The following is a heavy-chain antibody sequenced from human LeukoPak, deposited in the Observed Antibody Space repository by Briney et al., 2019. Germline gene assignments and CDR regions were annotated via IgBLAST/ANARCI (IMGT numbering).Heavy chain of an antibody. V-gene: IGHV3-23*01. Sequence: GGSLRLSCAASGFTFSSYAMSWVRQAPGKGLEWVSAISGSGGSTYYADSVKGRFTIFRDNSKNTLYLQMNSLRAEDTAVYYCAKAGGDYYDSSGLLYDYWGQGTLVTVSS. CDR3: AKAGGDYYDSSGLLYDY. D-gene: IGHD3-22*01. CDR2: ISGSGGST. CDR1: GFTFSSYA. J-gene: IGHJ4*02.